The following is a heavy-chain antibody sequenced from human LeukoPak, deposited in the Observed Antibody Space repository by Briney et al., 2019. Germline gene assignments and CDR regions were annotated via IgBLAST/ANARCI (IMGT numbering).Heavy chain of an antibody. Sequence: GGSLRLSCAASGFTFRSYWMSWVRQAPGKGLEGVANIKQDGSEKYYVDSVKGRFTISRDNAKNSLYLQMNSLRAEDTAVYYCARGPDILTDYYYYGMDVWGQGTTVTVSS. V-gene: IGHV3-7*01. CDR2: IKQDGSEK. D-gene: IGHD3-9*01. CDR3: ARGPDILTDYYYYGMDV. CDR1: GFTFRSYW. J-gene: IGHJ6*02.